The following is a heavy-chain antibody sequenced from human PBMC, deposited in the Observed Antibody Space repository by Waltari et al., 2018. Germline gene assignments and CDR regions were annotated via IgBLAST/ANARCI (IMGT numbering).Heavy chain of an antibody. CDR2: IYHSGRP. V-gene: IGHV4-4*02. Sequence: QVQLQESGPGLVKPSGTLSLTCAVSGGSISNDYWWNWVRQPPGKGLEWIGEIYHSGRPNYSPSLESRITMSVDKSNNQFSLRLSSVTAADTAVYYCASQDLHGDFYRTDVFDFWGRGTSVTVSS. D-gene: IGHD2-21*02. CDR3: ASQDLHGDFYRTDVFDF. J-gene: IGHJ6*01. CDR1: GGSISNDYW.